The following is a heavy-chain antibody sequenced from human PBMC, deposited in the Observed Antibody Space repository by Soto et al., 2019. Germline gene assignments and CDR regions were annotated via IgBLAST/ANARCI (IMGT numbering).Heavy chain of an antibody. Sequence: GGSLRLSCAASGFTFSSYAMHWVRQAPGKGLEWVVIISYDGGNKYYADSVKGRFTISRDTSKNTLYLQMNSLRAEDTAVYYCARTSVTTLYYYALDVWGQGTAVTVSS. CDR3: ARTSVTTLYYYALDV. CDR2: ISYDGGNK. V-gene: IGHV3-30-3*01. D-gene: IGHD4-17*01. CDR1: GFTFSSYA. J-gene: IGHJ6*02.